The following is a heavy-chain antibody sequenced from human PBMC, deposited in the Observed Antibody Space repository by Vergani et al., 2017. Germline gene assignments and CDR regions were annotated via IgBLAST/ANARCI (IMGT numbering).Heavy chain of an antibody. V-gene: IGHV3-33*01. CDR1: GFTLSSHA. CDR2: IWYDGSKE. Sequence: QVQLEESGGGVVQPGRSLRLSCAGSGFTLSSHAMHWVRQAPGKGLEWVAFIWYDGSKEYYADSVKGRFTISRHNSKNTLYLQMNNLRAADTAVYYCARSGYCAHGVCYMTYYYYRAVWGKGTAVTVSS. CDR3: ARSGYCAHGVCYMTYYYYRAV. D-gene: IGHD2-8*01. J-gene: IGHJ6*03.